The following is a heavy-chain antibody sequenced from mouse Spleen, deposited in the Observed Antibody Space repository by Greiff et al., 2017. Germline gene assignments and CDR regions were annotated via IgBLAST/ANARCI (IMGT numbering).Heavy chain of an antibody. CDR3: ARSPTMIISYWYFDV. J-gene: IGHJ1*01. V-gene: IGHV14-3*02. D-gene: IGHD2-4*01. CDR2: IDPANGNT. CDR1: GFNIKDTY. Sequence: EVQLQQSGAELVKPGASVKLSCTASGFNIKDTYMHWVKQRPEQGLEWIGRIDPANGNTKYDPKFQGKATITADTSSNTAYLQLSSLTSEDTAVYYCARSPTMIISYWYFDVWGAGTTVTVSS.